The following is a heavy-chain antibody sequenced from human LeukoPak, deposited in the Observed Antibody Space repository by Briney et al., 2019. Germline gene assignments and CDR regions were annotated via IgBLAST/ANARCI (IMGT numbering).Heavy chain of an antibody. Sequence: GESLKISCKGSGYSFTNNWIGWVRQMPGKGLEWMGITYPGDSNTRYSPSFQGQVTISADKSISTAYLQWSSLKASDTAMYYCALYSGSSRSFDYWGQGTLVTVSS. V-gene: IGHV5-51*01. D-gene: IGHD1-26*01. CDR2: TYPGDSNT. CDR3: ALYSGSSRSFDY. J-gene: IGHJ4*02. CDR1: GYSFTNNW.